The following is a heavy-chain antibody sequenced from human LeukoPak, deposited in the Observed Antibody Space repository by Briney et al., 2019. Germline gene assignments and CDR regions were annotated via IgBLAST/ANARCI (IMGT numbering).Heavy chain of an antibody. V-gene: IGHV4-38-2*02. CDR1: GYSISIGYY. CDR2: IYHSGTT. Sequence: PSETLSLTCTVSGYSISIGYYWGWIRQPPGKGLEWIGSIYHSGTTYYNPSLKSRVTISVDTSKNQFSLNLSSVTAADTAVYYCARDIRYFDWSFDYWGQGTLVTVSS. CDR3: ARDIRYFDWSFDY. J-gene: IGHJ4*02. D-gene: IGHD3-9*01.